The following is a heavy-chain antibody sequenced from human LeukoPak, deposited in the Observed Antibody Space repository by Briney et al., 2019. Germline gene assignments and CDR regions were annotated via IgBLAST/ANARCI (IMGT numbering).Heavy chain of an antibody. CDR2: ISPYNGNT. J-gene: IGHJ4*02. CDR1: GYTFTNYN. V-gene: IGHV1-18*01. CDR3: ARDGYFDY. Sequence: ASVKVSCKASGYTFTNYNIAWVRQAPGQGLEWVGWISPYNGNTKYAQKFQGRVTMTTDTSTSTAYIKLRSLTFDDTAIYYCARDGYFDYWGQGTLVTVSS.